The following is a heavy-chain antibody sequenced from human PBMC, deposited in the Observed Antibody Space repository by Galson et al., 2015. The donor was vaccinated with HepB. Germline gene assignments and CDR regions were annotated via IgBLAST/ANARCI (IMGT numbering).Heavy chain of an antibody. CDR2: IFHSGIT. V-gene: IGHV4-34*12. D-gene: IGHD3-22*01. CDR1: GFFFSDYN. J-gene: IGHJ3*02. Sequence: LRLSCAASGFFFSDYNMNWVRQAPGKGLEWIGEIFHSGITNYNPSLKSQVTMSVDTSKNHISLRLTSVTAADTAVYYCATTYTSGPSLEAFESWGQGTMVTVSS. CDR3: ATTYTSGPSLEAFES.